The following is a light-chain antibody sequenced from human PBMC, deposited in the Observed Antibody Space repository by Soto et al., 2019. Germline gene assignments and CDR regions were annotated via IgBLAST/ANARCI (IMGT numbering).Light chain of an antibody. J-gene: IGLJ1*01. CDR1: SSDIGAYDY. CDR2: DVT. Sequence: QSALTQPASVSGSPGQSITISCTGSSSDIGAYDYVSWDQQRPVKAPKLMIFDVTNRPSGVSDRFSGSKSGNTASLTISGLLTVDEADYYCSSYTSSSTPYVFGTGTKLTVL. CDR3: SSYTSSSTPYV. V-gene: IGLV2-14*01.